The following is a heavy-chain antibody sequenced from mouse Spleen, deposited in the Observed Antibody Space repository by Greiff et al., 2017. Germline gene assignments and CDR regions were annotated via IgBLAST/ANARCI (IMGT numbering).Heavy chain of an antibody. V-gene: IGHV1-26*01. J-gene: IGHJ2*01. CDR3: AREGGNYDY. Sequence: VQLQQSGPELVKPGASVKISCKASGYTFTDYYMNWVKQSHGKSLEWIGDINPNNGGTSYNQKFKGKATLTVDKSSSTAYMQLSSLTSEDSAVYYCAREGGNYDYWGQGTTLTVSS. D-gene: IGHD2-1*01. CDR1: GYTFTDYY. CDR2: INPNNGGT.